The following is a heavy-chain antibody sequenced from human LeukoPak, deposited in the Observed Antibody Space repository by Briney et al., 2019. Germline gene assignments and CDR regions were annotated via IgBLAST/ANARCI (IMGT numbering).Heavy chain of an antibody. Sequence: PGGSLRLSCAASGFTVSSNYMSWVRQAPGKGLEWVSVIYSGGSTYYADSVKGRFTISRDNSKNTLYLQMNSLRAEGTAVYYCARETSYGDYEGGQVYWGQGTLVTVSS. V-gene: IGHV3-53*01. CDR3: ARETSYGDYEGGQVY. CDR1: GFTVSSNY. D-gene: IGHD4-17*01. J-gene: IGHJ4*02. CDR2: IYSGGST.